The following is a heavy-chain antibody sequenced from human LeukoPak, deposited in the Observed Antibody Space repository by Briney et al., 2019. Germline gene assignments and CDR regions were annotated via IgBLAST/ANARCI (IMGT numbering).Heavy chain of an antibody. CDR3: ARDLGLYYFDY. Sequence: PSETLSLTCTVSGGSISSYYWSWIRQPPGKGLEWIGYIYYSGSTNYNPSLKSRVTISVDTSKNQFPLKLSSVTAADTAVYYCARDLGLYYFDYWGQGTLVTVSS. CDR2: IYYSGST. CDR1: GGSISSYY. V-gene: IGHV4-59*01. J-gene: IGHJ4*02.